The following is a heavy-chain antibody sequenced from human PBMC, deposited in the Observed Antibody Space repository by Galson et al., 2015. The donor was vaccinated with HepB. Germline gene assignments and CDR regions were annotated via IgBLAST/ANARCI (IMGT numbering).Heavy chain of an antibody. Sequence: TLSLTCTVSGGSISSYYWSWIRQPAGKGLEWIGRIYTSGSTNYNPSLKSRVTMSVDTSKNQFSLKLSSVTAADTAVYYCARDRPTTMAPGGGAFDIWGQGTMVTVSS. V-gene: IGHV4-4*07. D-gene: IGHD3-10*01. CDR1: GGSISSYY. CDR2: IYTSGST. CDR3: ARDRPTTMAPGGGAFDI. J-gene: IGHJ3*02.